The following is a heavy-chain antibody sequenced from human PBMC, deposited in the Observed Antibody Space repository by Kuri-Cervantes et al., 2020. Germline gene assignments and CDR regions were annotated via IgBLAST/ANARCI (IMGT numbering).Heavy chain of an antibody. CDR3: ARVLARNYYYGMDV. V-gene: IGHV3-7*01. CDR1: GFTFSSYW. D-gene: IGHD3-3*02. CDR2: IKQDGSKK. J-gene: IGHJ6*02. Sequence: GGSLKTSCAALGFTFSSYWMSWVRQAPGKGLEWVANIKQDGSKKYYVDSVKGRFTISRDNAKNSLYLQMKSLRAGDTAEYYCARVLARNYYYGMDVWGQGTTVTVSS.